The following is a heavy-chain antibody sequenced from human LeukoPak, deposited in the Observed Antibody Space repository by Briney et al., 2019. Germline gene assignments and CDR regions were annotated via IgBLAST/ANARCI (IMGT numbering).Heavy chain of an antibody. CDR3: AGGLGLDGPFEY. V-gene: IGHV1-8*01. CDR2: MKPDSGDT. CDR1: GNTFTSED. J-gene: IGHJ4*02. D-gene: IGHD3/OR15-3a*01. Sequence: ASVKVSCKASGNTFTSEDINWVRQAPGQGLDWMGWMKPDSGDTGYAQMFQGRVSMTTNTSIRTVYMELSSLTSEDTAVYYCAGGLGLDGPFEYWGQGTLVTVSS.